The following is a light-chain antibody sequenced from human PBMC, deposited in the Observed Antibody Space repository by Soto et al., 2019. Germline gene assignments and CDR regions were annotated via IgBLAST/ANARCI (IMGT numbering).Light chain of an antibody. V-gene: IGLV1-40*01. J-gene: IGLJ1*01. CDR1: SSNMGAGYE. Sequence: QSVLTQPPSVSEAPGQRVTISCTGSSSNMGAGYEAHWYQQVPGTAPKLLIYENNNWPPGVPDRFSGSKSGTSASLAITGLQAGDEAEYYCQSYDSSLSGYVFGTGTKMTVL. CDR2: ENN. CDR3: QSYDSSLSGYV.